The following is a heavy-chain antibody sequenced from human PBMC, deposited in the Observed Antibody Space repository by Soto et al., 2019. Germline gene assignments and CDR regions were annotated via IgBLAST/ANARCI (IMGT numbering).Heavy chain of an antibody. CDR3: AKGGYCSGTSCLGAFDI. CDR2: ISWNSGSI. D-gene: IGHD2-2*01. CDR1: GFIFDDYG. J-gene: IGHJ3*02. V-gene: IGHV3-9*01. Sequence: SLRLSCAASGFIFDDYGMHWVRQAPGKGLEWVSGISWNSGSIDYADSVKGRFTVSRDNAKNSLYLQMNSLRAEDTALYYCAKGGYCSGTSCLGAFDIWGQGTMVTVSS.